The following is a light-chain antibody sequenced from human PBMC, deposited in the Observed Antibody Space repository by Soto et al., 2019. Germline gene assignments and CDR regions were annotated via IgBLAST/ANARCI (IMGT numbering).Light chain of an antibody. CDR3: SSYTSSSTLYV. Sequence: SVLTQPASVSGSPGQSITISCTGTSSDVGGYNYVSWYQQHPGKALKLMIYDVSNRPSGVSNRFSGSKSGNTASLTISGLQAEDEADYYCSSYTSSSTLYVFGTGTKVTVL. V-gene: IGLV2-14*01. J-gene: IGLJ1*01. CDR2: DVS. CDR1: SSDVGGYNY.